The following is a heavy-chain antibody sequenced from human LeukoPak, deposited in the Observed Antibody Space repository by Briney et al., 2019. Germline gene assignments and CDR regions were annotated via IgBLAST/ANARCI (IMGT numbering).Heavy chain of an antibody. Sequence: GGSLRLSCAASGFTVSSNYMSWVRQAPEKGLEWVSVIYSGGSTYYADSVKGRFTISRDNSKNTLYLQMNSLRAEDTAVYYCAKGSTTPTYYDFWSGYIGEMGRPNWFDPWGQGTLVTVSS. CDR1: GFTVSSNY. CDR3: AKGSTTPTYYDFWSGYIGEMGRPNWFDP. D-gene: IGHD3-3*01. J-gene: IGHJ5*02. CDR2: IYSGGST. V-gene: IGHV3-53*01.